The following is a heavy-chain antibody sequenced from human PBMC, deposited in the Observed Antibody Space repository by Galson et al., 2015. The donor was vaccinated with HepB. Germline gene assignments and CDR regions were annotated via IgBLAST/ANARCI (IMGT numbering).Heavy chain of an antibody. Sequence: SLRLSCAASGFTFSSYAMSWVRQAPGKGLEWVSAISGSGGSIYYADSVKGRFTISRDNSKNTLYLQMNSLRAEDTAVYYCAKDASRDSSSWYYFDYWGQGTLVTVSS. V-gene: IGHV3-23*01. J-gene: IGHJ4*02. CDR3: AKDASRDSSSWYYFDY. CDR2: ISGSGGSI. D-gene: IGHD6-13*01. CDR1: GFTFSSYA.